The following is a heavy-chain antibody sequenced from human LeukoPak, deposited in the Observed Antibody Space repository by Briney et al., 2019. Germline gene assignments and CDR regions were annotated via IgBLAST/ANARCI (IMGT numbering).Heavy chain of an antibody. CDR1: GYTLTSYY. CDR3: AREWVSGYYYGMDV. CDR2: INPSGGST. Sequence: GASVKVSCKVSGYTLTSYYMHWVRQAPGQGLEWMGIINPSGGSTSSAQKFQGRVTMTRDTSTSTVYMELSSLRSEDTAVYYCAREWVSGYYYGMDVWGPGTTVTVSS. D-gene: IGHD1-26*01. J-gene: IGHJ6*02. V-gene: IGHV1-46*01.